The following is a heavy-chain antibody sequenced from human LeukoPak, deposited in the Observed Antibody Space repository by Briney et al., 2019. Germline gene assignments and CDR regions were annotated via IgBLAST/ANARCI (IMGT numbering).Heavy chain of an antibody. V-gene: IGHV1-8*01. D-gene: IGHD3-16*01. J-gene: IGHJ4*02. CDR3: ARPTKRYGEQTFDY. CDR2: MNPNSGNT. CDR1: GYTFTSYD. Sequence: ASVKVSCKASGYTFTSYDINWVRQATGQGLEWMGWMNPNSGNTGYAQKFQGRVTMTRNTSISTAYMELSSLRSEDTAVYYCARPTKRYGEQTFDYWGQGTLVTVSS.